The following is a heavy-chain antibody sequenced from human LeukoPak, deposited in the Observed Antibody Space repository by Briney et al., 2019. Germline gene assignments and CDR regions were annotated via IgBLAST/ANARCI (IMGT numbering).Heavy chain of an antibody. CDR1: GFTFSSYS. D-gene: IGHD1-7*01. J-gene: IGHJ4*02. V-gene: IGHV3-23*01. CDR2: ITGGGGST. CDR3: AKSPKELAPLGART. Sequence: GGSLRLSCAASGFTFSSYSMNWVRQAPGKGLEWVSAITGGGGSTAYADSVKGRFTISRDNSENTLYLQMDSLRAEDTAVYYCAKSPKELAPLGARTGGQGTLVTVSS.